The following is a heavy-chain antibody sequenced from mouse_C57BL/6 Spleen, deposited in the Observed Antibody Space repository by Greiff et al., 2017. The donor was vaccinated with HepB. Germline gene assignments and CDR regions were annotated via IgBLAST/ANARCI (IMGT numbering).Heavy chain of an antibody. V-gene: IGHV3-6*01. J-gene: IGHJ3*01. Sequence: EVKLQESGPGLVKPSQSLSLTCSVPGYSITSGYYWNWIRQFPGNKLEWMGYISYDGSNNYNPSLKHRISITRDTSKNQFFLKLNSVTTEDTATYYCARESVGNWFAYWGQGTLVTVSA. CDR2: ISYDGSN. CDR1: GYSITSGYY. D-gene: IGHD2-1*01. CDR3: ARESVGNWFAY.